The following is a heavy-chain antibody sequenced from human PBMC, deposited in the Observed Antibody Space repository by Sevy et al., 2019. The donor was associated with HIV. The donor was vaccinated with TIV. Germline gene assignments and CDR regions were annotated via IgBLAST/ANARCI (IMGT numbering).Heavy chain of an antibody. CDR3: AREGYYYRSGTYRPPNYYGMDV. CDR1: GYTFSSYG. J-gene: IGHJ6*02. D-gene: IGHD3-10*01. Sequence: ASVKVSCMASGYTFSSYGISWVRQAPGQGLEWMGWISDYNGYTNYAHKFQGRVTMSTETSTRTAYMELVSLRSDDTAVYFCAREGYYYRSGTYRPPNYYGMDVWGQGTAVTVSS. V-gene: IGHV1-18*01. CDR2: ISDYNGYT.